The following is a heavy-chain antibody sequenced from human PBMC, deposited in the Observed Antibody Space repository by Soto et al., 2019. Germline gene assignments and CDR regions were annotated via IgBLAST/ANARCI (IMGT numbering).Heavy chain of an antibody. CDR2: MNANNGNT. CDR1: GYTFTSYD. V-gene: IGHV1-8*01. Sequence: GASVKVSCQASGYTFTSYDINLVRQATGQGLEWLGWMNANNGNTGYAQKFQGRVTMTRDTSISTAYMELSSLTSEDTAVYYCATEKLRGTFDIWGQGTMVTVSS. CDR3: ATEKLRGTFDI. D-gene: IGHD1-7*01. J-gene: IGHJ3*02.